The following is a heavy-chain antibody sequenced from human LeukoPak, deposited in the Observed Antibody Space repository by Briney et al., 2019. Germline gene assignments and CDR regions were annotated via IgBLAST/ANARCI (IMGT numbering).Heavy chain of an antibody. CDR1: GGSISSYY. Sequence: SETLSLTCTVSGGSISSYYWSWLRQPPGKGVEWIGYIYYSGNTYYNPSLKSRVTISVDTSKNQFSLKVNSVTAADTAVYYCARTKPLDPFDFWGQGTLVTVSS. CDR2: IYYSGNT. CDR3: ARTKPLDPFDF. V-gene: IGHV4-59*01. J-gene: IGHJ3*01.